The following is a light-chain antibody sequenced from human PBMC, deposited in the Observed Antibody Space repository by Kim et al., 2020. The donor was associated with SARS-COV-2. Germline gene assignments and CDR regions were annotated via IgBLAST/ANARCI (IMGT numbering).Light chain of an antibody. CDR1: SSDVGDYNY. J-gene: IGLJ2*01. V-gene: IGLV2-11*01. Sequence: GQTVTLSCTGTSSDVGDYNYVSWYQQHPGKAPNLMFYDVSKRPSGVPDRFSGSKSGNTASLTISGLQAEDEADYYCCSYAGSYGVVFGGGTQLTVL. CDR3: CSYAGSYGVV. CDR2: DVS.